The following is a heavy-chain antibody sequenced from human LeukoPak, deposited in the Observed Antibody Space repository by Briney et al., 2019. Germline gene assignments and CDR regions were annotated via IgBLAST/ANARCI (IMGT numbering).Heavy chain of an antibody. CDR2: MNPNSGNT. V-gene: IGHV1-8*01. D-gene: IGHD3-10*01. CDR1: GYTFTSYD. Sequence: ASVKVSCKASGYTFTSYDINWVRQATGQGLEWMGWMNPNSGNTGYAQKFQGRVTMTRNTSISTAYMELSSLRSEDTAVYYCARFSSGSNNQGVDYWGQGTLVTVSS. J-gene: IGHJ4*02. CDR3: ARFSSGSNNQGVDY.